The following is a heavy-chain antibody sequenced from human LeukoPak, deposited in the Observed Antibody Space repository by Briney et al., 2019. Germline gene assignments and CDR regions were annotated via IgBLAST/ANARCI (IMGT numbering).Heavy chain of an antibody. V-gene: IGHV1-24*01. Sequence: ASVKVSCKASGYTFTSYAMNWVRQAPGKGLEWMGGFDPEDGETIYAQKFQGRVTMTEDTSTDTAYMELSSLRSEDTAVYYCATASPYYGSGSYLDYWGQGTLVTVSS. CDR1: GYTFTSYA. CDR3: ATASPYYGSGSYLDY. CDR2: FDPEDGET. J-gene: IGHJ4*02. D-gene: IGHD3-10*01.